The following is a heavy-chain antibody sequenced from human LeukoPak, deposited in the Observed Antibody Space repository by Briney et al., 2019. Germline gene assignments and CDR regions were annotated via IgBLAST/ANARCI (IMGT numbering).Heavy chain of an antibody. Sequence: SVKVSCKASGGTFSSYAISWVRQAPGQGLEWMGRIIPIFGTANYAQKFQGRVTITTDESTSTAYMELSSLRSEDTAVYYCARDSDYDSSGYYSDIWGQGTMVTVSS. J-gene: IGHJ3*02. CDR3: ARDSDYDSSGYYSDI. CDR1: GGTFSSYA. D-gene: IGHD3-22*01. CDR2: IIPIFGTA. V-gene: IGHV1-69*05.